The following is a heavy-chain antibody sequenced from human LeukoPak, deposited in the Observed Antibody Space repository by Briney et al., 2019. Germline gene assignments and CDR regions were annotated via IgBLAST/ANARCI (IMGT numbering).Heavy chain of an antibody. D-gene: IGHD2-2*01. CDR2: ISGSGGST. J-gene: IGHJ5*02. V-gene: IGHV3-23*01. Sequence: GGSLRLSCAASGFTFSSYAMSWVRQAPGKGLEWVSAISGSGGSTYYADSVKGRFAISRDNSKNTLYLQMNSLRAEDTAVYYCAKDREGYCSSTSCLYNWFDPWGQGTLVTVSS. CDR3: AKDREGYCSSTSCLYNWFDP. CDR1: GFTFSSYA.